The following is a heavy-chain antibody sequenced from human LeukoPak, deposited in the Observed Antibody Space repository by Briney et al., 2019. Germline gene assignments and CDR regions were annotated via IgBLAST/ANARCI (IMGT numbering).Heavy chain of an antibody. J-gene: IGHJ3*02. D-gene: IGHD6-25*01. CDR2: INPHSGGT. Sequence: ASVKVSCKASGYNFRGYYIRWVRHAPGQGLEWMGWINPHSGGTRYAPKFQGRVTMSRDTSINTAYMELRRLRSDDTAVFYCARVDRLYERTYPAGYDIWGQGTRVTVSS. V-gene: IGHV1-2*02. CDR3: ARVDRLYERTYPAGYDI. CDR1: GYNFRGYY.